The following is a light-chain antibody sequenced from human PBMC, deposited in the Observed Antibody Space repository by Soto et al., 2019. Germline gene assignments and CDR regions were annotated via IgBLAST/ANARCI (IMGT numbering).Light chain of an antibody. CDR1: HVVSSSY. J-gene: IGKJ1*01. V-gene: IGKV3-20*01. CDR3: QQYGSSPLT. CDR2: TAS. Sequence: EIVLTQSPGTLSLSPGERATLSCRASHVVSSSYLAWYQHKPGQAPRLVIYTASSRATGIPDRISGSGSGTDFSLTISRLEPEDFAVYYCQQYGSSPLTFGQGTKVDIK.